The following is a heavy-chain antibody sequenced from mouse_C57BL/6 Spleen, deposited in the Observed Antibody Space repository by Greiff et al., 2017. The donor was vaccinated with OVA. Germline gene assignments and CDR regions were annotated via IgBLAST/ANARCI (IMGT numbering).Heavy chain of an antibody. CDR1: GYTFTSYW. CDR2: INPSSGYT. V-gene: IGHV1-7*01. Sequence: QDQLQQSGAELAKPGASVKLSCKASGYTFTSYWMHWVKQRHGQGLEWIGYINPSSGYTKYNQKFKDKATLTTDKSSSTAYMQLSSLTYEDSSVYYCAGGNGDAMDYWGQGTSVTVSS. D-gene: IGHD1-1*02. CDR3: AGGNGDAMDY. J-gene: IGHJ4*01.